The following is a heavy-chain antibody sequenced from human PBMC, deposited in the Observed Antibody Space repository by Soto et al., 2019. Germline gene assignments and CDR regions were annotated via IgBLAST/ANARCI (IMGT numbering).Heavy chain of an antibody. CDR2: YDPEKGKR. Sequence: ASVKVSCKVSGDTLTAVSMHWVRQSPEKGLEWMGGYDPEKGKRSSAQKFKGRLTMTEDTSTDTAYMKLISLETEDTAVYFCATGPPEHYFDFWGQGTRVTVSS. V-gene: IGHV1-24*01. J-gene: IGHJ4*02. D-gene: IGHD1-26*01. CDR3: ATGPPEHYFDF. CDR1: GDTLTAVS.